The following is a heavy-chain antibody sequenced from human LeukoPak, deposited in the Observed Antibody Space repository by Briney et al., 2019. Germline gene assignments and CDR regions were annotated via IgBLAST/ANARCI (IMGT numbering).Heavy chain of an antibody. D-gene: IGHD3-10*01. V-gene: IGHV1-18*01. Sequence: ASVKVSCKASGYTFTSYGISWVRQAPGQGLEWMGWISAYNGNTNYAQKLQGRVTMTTDTSASTAYMELSSLRSEDTAVYYCARDRTMVRGSSHIGYWGQGTLVTVSS. J-gene: IGHJ4*02. CDR3: ARDRTMVRGSSHIGY. CDR1: GYTFTSYG. CDR2: ISAYNGNT.